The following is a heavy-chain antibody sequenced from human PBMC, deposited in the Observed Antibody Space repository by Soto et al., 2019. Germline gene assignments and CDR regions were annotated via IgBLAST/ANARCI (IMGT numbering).Heavy chain of an antibody. CDR2: IIPIFGTA. CDR3: ARDLGGSEGWFDP. J-gene: IGHJ5*02. CDR1: VGTFSSYA. V-gene: IGHV1-69*01. D-gene: IGHD3-3*01. Sequence: KXSCKASVGTFSSYAISWVRQAPGQGLEWMGGIIPIFGTANYAQKFQGRVTITADESTSTACMELSSLRSEDTAVYYCARDLGGSEGWFDPWGQGTLVTVSS.